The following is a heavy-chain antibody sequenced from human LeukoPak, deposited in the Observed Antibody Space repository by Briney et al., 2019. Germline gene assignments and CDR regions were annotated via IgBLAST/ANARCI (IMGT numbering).Heavy chain of an antibody. J-gene: IGHJ4*02. CDR1: GYSFTNYG. V-gene: IGHV1-18*01. D-gene: IGHD5-12*01. CDR3: ARDGGYSGSRREDFDY. Sequence: ASVTVSCKASGYSFTNYGISWVRQAPGQGLEWMGWISTFNGYTNYVQKLQGRLTMTTDTSTCTVYMELRSLRSDDTAVYYCARDGGYSGSRREDFDYWGQGTLVTVSS. CDR2: ISTFNGYT.